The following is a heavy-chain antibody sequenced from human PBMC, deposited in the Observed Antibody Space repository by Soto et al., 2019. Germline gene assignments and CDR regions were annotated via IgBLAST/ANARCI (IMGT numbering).Heavy chain of an antibody. CDR2: IYPGDSDT. D-gene: IGHD3-3*01. CDR3: ARSADLTYYDFWSGPENYYYGMDV. V-gene: IGHV5-51*01. J-gene: IGHJ6*02. CDR1: GYSFTSYW. Sequence: GESLKISCKGSGYSFTSYWIGWVRQVPGKGLEWMGIIYPGDSDTRYSPSFQGQVTISADKSISTAYLQWSSLKASDTAMYYCARSADLTYYDFWSGPENYYYGMDVWGQGTTVTVSS.